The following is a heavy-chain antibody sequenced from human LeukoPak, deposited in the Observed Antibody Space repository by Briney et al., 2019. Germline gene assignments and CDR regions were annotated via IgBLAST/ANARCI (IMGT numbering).Heavy chain of an antibody. V-gene: IGHV1-69*04. D-gene: IGHD2-15*01. J-gene: IGHJ3*02. CDR3: ARSQDIVVVVAAINGYAFDT. CDR1: GGTFSSYA. CDR2: IIPILGIA. Sequence: SVKVSCKASGGTFSSYAISWVRQAPGQGLEWMGRIIPILGIANYAQKFQGRVTITADKSTSTAYMELSSLRSEDTAVYYCARSQDIVVVVAAINGYAFDTWGQGTMVTVSS.